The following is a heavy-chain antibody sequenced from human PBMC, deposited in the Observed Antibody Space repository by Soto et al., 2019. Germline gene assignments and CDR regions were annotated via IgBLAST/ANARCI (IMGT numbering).Heavy chain of an antibody. CDR1: GYSFTTYW. CDR3: ARLPGPFSTGWYYFDQ. D-gene: IGHD6-19*01. Sequence: HGESLKISCKGSGYSFTTYWIGWVRQTPGKGLEWMASVYPDDSDIRYSPSFQGQVTISADKSISTAYMQWSSLKASDTAMYYCARLPGPFSTGWYYFDQWGQGTLVTVSS. V-gene: IGHV5-51*01. CDR2: VYPDDSDI. J-gene: IGHJ4*02.